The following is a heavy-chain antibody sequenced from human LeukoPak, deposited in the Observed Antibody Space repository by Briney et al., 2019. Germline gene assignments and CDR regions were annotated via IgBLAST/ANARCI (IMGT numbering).Heavy chain of an antibody. D-gene: IGHD2-15*01. CDR3: ARDRYCSGGSCYSSAVAY. J-gene: IGHJ4*02. CDR1: GFTFSSYG. V-gene: IGHV3-33*01. Sequence: PGGSLRLSCAASGFTFSSYGMHWVRQAPGKGLEWVAVIWYDGSNKYYADSVKGRFTISRDNSKNTLYLQMNSLRAEDTAVYYCARDRYCSGGSCYSSAVAYWGQGTLVTVSS. CDR2: IWYDGSNK.